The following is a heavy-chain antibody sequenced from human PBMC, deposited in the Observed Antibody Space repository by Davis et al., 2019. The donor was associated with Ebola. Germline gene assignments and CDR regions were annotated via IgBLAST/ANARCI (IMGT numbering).Heavy chain of an antibody. CDR3: ARAGDYMVY. CDR1: GYIYINYW. V-gene: IGHV5-51*01. CDR2: IVPRDSDA. J-gene: IGHJ4*02. D-gene: IGHD4-17*01. Sequence: GESLKISCHSSGYIYINYWIAWVRQMPGKGLEWMGIIVPRDSDARYSPSFQGQVTVSADTSNTTAYLEWSSLKASDSAMYYCARAGDYMVYWGQGTLVTVSS.